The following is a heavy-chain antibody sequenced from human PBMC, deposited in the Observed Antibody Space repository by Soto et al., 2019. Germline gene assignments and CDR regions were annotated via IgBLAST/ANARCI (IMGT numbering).Heavy chain of an antibody. V-gene: IGHV4-34*01. CDR3: STRAYDTNGYYRFDP. D-gene: IGHD3-22*01. Sequence: PSETLSLTCAVYGGSFSGHSWTRIRQSPGKGLEWIGDINHSGRVNYSPSLKSRVTISLDTSKNQFSLTLSAVTAADTAMYYCSTRAYDTNGYYRFDPWGQGXLVTVSS. CDR2: INHSGRV. J-gene: IGHJ5*01. CDR1: GGSFSGHS.